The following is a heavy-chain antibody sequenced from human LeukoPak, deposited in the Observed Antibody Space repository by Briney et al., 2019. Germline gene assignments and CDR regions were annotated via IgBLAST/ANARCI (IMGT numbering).Heavy chain of an antibody. D-gene: IGHD3-9*01. Sequence: GASVKVSCKASGYTFTRYAITWVRQAPGQGPEWMGRISTYNGNTHYAQKLQGRVSMTTDTSTSTAYMELRSLRSNDTAVYYCARGAYYDILTGYETVDAFDIWGQGTMVTVSS. J-gene: IGHJ3*02. CDR2: ISTYNGNT. V-gene: IGHV1-18*01. CDR1: GYTFTRYA. CDR3: ARGAYYDILTGYETVDAFDI.